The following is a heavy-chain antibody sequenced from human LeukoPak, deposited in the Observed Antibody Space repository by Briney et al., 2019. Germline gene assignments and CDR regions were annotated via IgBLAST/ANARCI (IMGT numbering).Heavy chain of an antibody. Sequence: ASVKVSCKASGYTLTSYGISWVRQAPGQGLEWMGWISAYNGNTRYAQKLQGRVTMTTDSSTSTAYMELRSLRSDDTAVYYCARGPIIDIVVIPAAADYYHMDVWGKGTTVTVCS. CDR1: GYTLTSYG. V-gene: IGHV1-18*01. D-gene: IGHD2-2*01. CDR3: ARGPIIDIVVIPAAADYYHMDV. J-gene: IGHJ6*03. CDR2: ISAYNGNT.